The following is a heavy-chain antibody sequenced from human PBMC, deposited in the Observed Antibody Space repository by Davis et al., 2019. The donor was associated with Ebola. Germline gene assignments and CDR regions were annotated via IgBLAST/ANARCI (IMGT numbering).Heavy chain of an antibody. Sequence: ASVQVSCKTSGYRFTAYYVNWVRQAPGQGLEWMGLIYPSDGSTTYAPKFQGRVTLTRDTSTSTVYMGLSSLTSEDTAVYFCAREEDYWGQGTLVTVSS. V-gene: IGHV1-46*01. CDR1: GYRFTAYY. J-gene: IGHJ4*02. CDR2: IYPSDGST. CDR3: AREEDY.